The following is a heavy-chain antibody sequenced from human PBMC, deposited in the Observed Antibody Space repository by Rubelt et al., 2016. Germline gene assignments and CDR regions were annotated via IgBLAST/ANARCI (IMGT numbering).Heavy chain of an antibody. CDR2: ISYAGSNK. D-gene: IGHD6-19*01. CDR3: ARDGPEQWLVPEFDY. V-gene: IGHV3-30*04. Sequence: QVQLVESGGGVVQPGRSLRLSCAASGFTFSSYAMHWVRQAPGKGLEWVAVISYAGSNKYYADSVKGRFTISRDNSKNTLYLEMNSLRAEETAVYYCARDGPEQWLVPEFDYWGQGTLVTVSS. J-gene: IGHJ4*02. CDR1: GFTFSSYA.